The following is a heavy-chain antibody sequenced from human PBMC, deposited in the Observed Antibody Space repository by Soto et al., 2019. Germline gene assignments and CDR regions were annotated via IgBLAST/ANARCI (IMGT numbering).Heavy chain of an antibody. J-gene: IGHJ4*02. Sequence: GXSVKVSCKASVYTFTSYYMHWVRQAPGQGLEWMGIINPSGGSTSYAQKFQGRVTMTRDTSTSTVYMELSSLRSEYTAVYYCARAGDFWSGYSTGLFDYWGQGTLVTVSS. CDR2: INPSGGST. D-gene: IGHD3-3*01. V-gene: IGHV1-46*01. CDR3: ARAGDFWSGYSTGLFDY. CDR1: VYTFTSYY.